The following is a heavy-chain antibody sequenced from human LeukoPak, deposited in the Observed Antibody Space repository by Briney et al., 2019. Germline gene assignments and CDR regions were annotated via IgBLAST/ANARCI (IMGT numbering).Heavy chain of an antibody. V-gene: IGHV1-8*03. CDR1: GYTFTSYD. D-gene: IGHD3-10*01. Sequence: ASVKVSCKASGYTFTSYDINWVRQATGQGLEWMGWMNPNSGNTGYAQKFQGRVTITRNTSISTAYMELSSLRSEDTAVYYCARAVLLWFGAPASPYMEYYYMDVWGKGTTVTVSS. CDR3: ARAVLLWFGAPASPYMEYYYMDV. J-gene: IGHJ6*03. CDR2: MNPNSGNT.